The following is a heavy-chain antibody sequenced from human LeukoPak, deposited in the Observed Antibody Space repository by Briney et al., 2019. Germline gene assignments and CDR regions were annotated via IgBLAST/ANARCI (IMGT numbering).Heavy chain of an antibody. D-gene: IGHD3-10*01. Sequence: GGSLRLSCAASGFTFSNYGIHWVRQAPGKGLEWVSFVWSDGSNKYYADSVKGRFTISRDNSKNTLYLQMNSLRAEDTAVYYCTLDYYGSGSYSHYFDYWGQGTLVTVSS. J-gene: IGHJ4*02. CDR3: TLDYYGSGSYSHYFDY. CDR1: GFTFSNYG. V-gene: IGHV3-30*02. CDR2: VWSDGSNK.